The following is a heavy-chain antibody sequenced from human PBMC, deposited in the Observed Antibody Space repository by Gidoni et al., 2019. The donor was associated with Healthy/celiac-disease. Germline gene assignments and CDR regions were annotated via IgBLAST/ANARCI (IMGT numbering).Heavy chain of an antibody. CDR1: GGAISSYY. CDR2: LYTRGST. J-gene: IGHJ5*02. Sequence: QEQMKEEGPGRGKPSENLSLTCTACGGAISSYYLSWIRQPAGKGLEWIGRLYTRGSTNYTPSLTRRVTMSVDTSLIPFSLKLSSVTAAYTAVFYCASELNHWFDPWGQGTLVTVSS. CDR3: ASELNHWFDP. V-gene: IGHV4-4*07.